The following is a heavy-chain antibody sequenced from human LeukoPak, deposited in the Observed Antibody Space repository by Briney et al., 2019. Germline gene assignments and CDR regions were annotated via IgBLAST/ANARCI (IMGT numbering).Heavy chain of an antibody. CDR2: MNPNSGNT. J-gene: IGHJ4*02. CDR1: GYTFTSYN. D-gene: IGHD6-13*01. V-gene: IGHV1-8*01. CDR3: ARGRIAAAGTFVY. Sequence: ASVKFSCKASGYTFTSYNINWVRQATGQGLEWMGWMNPNSGNTGYAQKFQGRVTMTRNTSISTAYMELSSLRSEDTAVYYCARGRIAAAGTFVYWGQGTLVTVSS.